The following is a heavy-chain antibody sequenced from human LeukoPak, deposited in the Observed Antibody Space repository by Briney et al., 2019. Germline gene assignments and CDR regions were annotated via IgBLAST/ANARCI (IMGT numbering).Heavy chain of an antibody. J-gene: IGHJ4*02. CDR2: IKQAGSEK. V-gene: IGHV3-7*04. CDR3: ARGYYDSSGYYYDY. D-gene: IGHD3-22*01. Sequence: GGSLRLSCIVSGFTFSSYWMTWVRQAPGKGLEWVANIKQAGSEKYYVDSVKGRFTISRDNAQNPLYLHMNSLRAEDTAVYYCARGYYDSSGYYYDYWGQGTLVTVSS. CDR1: GFTFSSYW.